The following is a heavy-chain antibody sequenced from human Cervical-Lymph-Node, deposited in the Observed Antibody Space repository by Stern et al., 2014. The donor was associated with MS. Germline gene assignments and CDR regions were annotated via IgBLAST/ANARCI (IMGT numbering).Heavy chain of an antibody. D-gene: IGHD2-2*01. Sequence: QVKLVQSGAEVMQPGASVKVTCKASGYTLTSYYMHWVRQAPGQGLEWMGILNTSGGSTVYAQKFQGRVTMTRDTSTNTVYMELSSLRSEDTAIYYCVRALGQPPLDYWGRGTLLTVSS. CDR2: LNTSGGST. V-gene: IGHV1-46*01. J-gene: IGHJ4*02. CDR3: VRALGQPPLDY. CDR1: GYTLTSYY.